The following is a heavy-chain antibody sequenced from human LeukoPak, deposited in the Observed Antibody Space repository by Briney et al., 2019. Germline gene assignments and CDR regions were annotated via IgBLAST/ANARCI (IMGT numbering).Heavy chain of an antibody. V-gene: IGHV4-4*02. D-gene: IGHD3-22*01. CDR1: GGSISISNW. Sequence: SGTLSLTCAVSGGSISISNWWSWVRQPPGKGLEWIGEIYNSGSTNYNPSLKSRVTISVDKSKNQFSLKLSSVTAADTAVYYCASRLYDSARNFDYWGQGALVTVSS. J-gene: IGHJ4*02. CDR3: ASRLYDSARNFDY. CDR2: IYNSGST.